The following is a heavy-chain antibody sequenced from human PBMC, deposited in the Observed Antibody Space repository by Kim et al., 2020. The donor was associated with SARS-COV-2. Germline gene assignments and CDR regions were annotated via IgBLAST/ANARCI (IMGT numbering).Heavy chain of an antibody. CDR2: INPNSGGT. J-gene: IGHJ4*02. Sequence: ASEKVSCKASGYTFTGYYMHWVRQAPGQGLEWMGWINPNSGGTNYAQKFQGRVTMTRDTSISTAYMELSRLRSDDTAVYYCARGILSSGWAGFDYWGQGTLVTVSS. CDR3: ARGILSSGWAGFDY. V-gene: IGHV1-2*02. CDR1: GYTFTGYY. D-gene: IGHD6-19*01.